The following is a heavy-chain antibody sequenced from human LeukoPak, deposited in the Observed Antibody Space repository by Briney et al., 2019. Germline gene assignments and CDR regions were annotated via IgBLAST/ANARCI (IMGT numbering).Heavy chain of an antibody. CDR2: IHYTGST. CDR1: SGSISTYY. V-gene: IGHV4-59*01. CDR3: ARSSGSGYYIDY. J-gene: IGHJ4*02. D-gene: IGHD1-26*01. Sequence: SETLSLTCTVSSGSISTYYWSWIRQPPGMRLEWIGFIHYTGSTNYNPSLKSRVTISVDTSKIQFSLKLNSVTAADTAVYYCARSSGSGYYIDYWGQGTLVTVSS.